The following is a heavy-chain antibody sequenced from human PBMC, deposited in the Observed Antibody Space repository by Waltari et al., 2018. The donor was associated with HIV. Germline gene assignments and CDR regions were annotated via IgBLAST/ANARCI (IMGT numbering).Heavy chain of an antibody. Sequence: QVQLQQWGAGLLKPSETLSLTCAVYGGSFSGYYWSWIRQPPGKGLEWIGEINHSGSTNYNPSLKSRVTISVDTSKNQFSLKLSSVTAADTAVYYCARRLDCSGGSCYSDYFDYWGQGTLVTVSS. J-gene: IGHJ4*02. CDR3: ARRLDCSGGSCYSDYFDY. D-gene: IGHD2-15*01. CDR2: INHSGST. V-gene: IGHV4-34*01. CDR1: GGSFSGYY.